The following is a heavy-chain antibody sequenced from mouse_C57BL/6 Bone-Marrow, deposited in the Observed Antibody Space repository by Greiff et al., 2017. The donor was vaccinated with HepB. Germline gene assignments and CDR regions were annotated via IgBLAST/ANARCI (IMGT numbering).Heavy chain of an antibody. V-gene: IGHV5-16*01. Sequence: EVQLMESEGGLVQPGSSMKLSCTASGFTFSDYYMAWVRQVPEKGLEWVANINYDGSSTYYLDSLKSRFIISRDNAKNILYLQMSSLKSEDTATYYCASFYGSSLYWYFDVWGTGTTATVSS. CDR3: ASFYGSSLYWYFDV. D-gene: IGHD1-1*01. J-gene: IGHJ1*03. CDR1: GFTFSDYY. CDR2: INYDGSST.